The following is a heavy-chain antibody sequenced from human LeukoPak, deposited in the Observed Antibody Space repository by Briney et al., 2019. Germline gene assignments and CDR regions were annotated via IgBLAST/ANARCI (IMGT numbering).Heavy chain of an antibody. CDR3: ARGRVAGTDY. V-gene: IGHV1-2*02. J-gene: IGHJ4*02. Sequence: ASVKVSCKTAGYTFTDYFIHWVRQAPGQGLEWMGWINPNSGGTKFAQRFQGRFTMTRDTSISTASMELTRLRSDDTAVYYCARGRVAGTDYWGQGTLVTVSS. CDR2: INPNSGGT. CDR1: GYTFTDYF. D-gene: IGHD5-12*01.